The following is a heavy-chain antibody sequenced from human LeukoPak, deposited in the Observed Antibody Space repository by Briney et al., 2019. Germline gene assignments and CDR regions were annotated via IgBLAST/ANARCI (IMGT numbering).Heavy chain of an antibody. D-gene: IGHD3-22*01. CDR1: GGPISSYY. CDR2: IYYSGST. CDR3: ARHGDSSGYYEYYFDY. V-gene: IGHV4-59*08. Sequence: SETLSLTCTVSGGPISSYYWSWIRQPPGKGLEWIGYIYYSGSTNYNPSLKSRVTISVDTSKNQFSLKLSSVTAADTAVYYCARHGDSSGYYEYYFDYWGQGTLVTVSS. J-gene: IGHJ4*02.